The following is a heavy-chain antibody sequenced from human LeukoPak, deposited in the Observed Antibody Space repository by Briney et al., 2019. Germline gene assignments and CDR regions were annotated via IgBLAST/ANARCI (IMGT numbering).Heavy chain of an antibody. J-gene: IGHJ4*02. Sequence: ASVKVSCKASGGTFSSYAISWVRQAPGQGLEWMGGIIPIFGTANYAQKFQGRVTITADESTSTAYMELSSLGSEDTAVYYCARDLGRGDYDFWSGYSPFDYWGQGTLVTVSS. CDR1: GGTFSSYA. D-gene: IGHD3-3*01. CDR2: IIPIFGTA. V-gene: IGHV1-69*13. CDR3: ARDLGRGDYDFWSGYSPFDY.